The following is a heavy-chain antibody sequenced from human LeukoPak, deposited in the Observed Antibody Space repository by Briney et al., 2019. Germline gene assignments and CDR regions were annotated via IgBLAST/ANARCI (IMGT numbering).Heavy chain of an antibody. V-gene: IGHV4-31*03. Sequence: PSETLSLTCTVSGGSISSGGYYWSWIRQHPGKGLEWIGEISHSGSTNYNPSLKSRVTISVDKSKNQFSLKLSSVTAADTAVYYCARDRGDRYCSGGSCHPLHYWGQGTLVTVSP. CDR1: GGSISSGGYY. CDR2: ISHSGST. D-gene: IGHD2-15*01. J-gene: IGHJ4*02. CDR3: ARDRGDRYCSGGSCHPLHY.